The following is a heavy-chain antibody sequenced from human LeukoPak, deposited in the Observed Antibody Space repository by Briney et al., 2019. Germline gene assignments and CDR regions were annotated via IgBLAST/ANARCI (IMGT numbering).Heavy chain of an antibody. CDR2: INPDGRDT. CDR1: GFTFNRCW. V-gene: IGHV3-7*01. Sequence: GGSLRLSCVVSGFTFNRCWMNWVRQAPGKGLEWVAHINPDGRDTYYVDSAKGRFTISRDSAQNSMYLQMNSLRVEDTAVYYCTSWGDTTAEYFQRWGQGTLVTVSS. CDR3: TSWGDTTAEYFQR. J-gene: IGHJ1*01. D-gene: IGHD2-21*02.